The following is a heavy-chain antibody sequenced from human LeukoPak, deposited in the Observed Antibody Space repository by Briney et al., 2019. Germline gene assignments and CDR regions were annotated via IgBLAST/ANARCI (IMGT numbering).Heavy chain of an antibody. D-gene: IGHD4-17*01. CDR3: ARDSPTDWFFDL. CDR1: GFTFSRHG. J-gene: IGHJ2*01. V-gene: IGHV3-33*01. CDR2: IWYDGSQK. Sequence: PGGSLTLSCAASGFTFSRHGMHWVRQAQGKGPEWVAVIWYDGSQKYYGDSVKDRFTISRDNSKNTLYLQMNSLRAEDTAVYYCARDSPTDWFFDLWGRGTLVTVSS.